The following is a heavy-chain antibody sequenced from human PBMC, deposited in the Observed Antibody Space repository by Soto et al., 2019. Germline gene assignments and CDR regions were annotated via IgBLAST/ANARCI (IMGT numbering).Heavy chain of an antibody. V-gene: IGHV3-30*18. Sequence: GGSLRLSCAASGFTFSSYGMHWVRQAPGKGLEWVAVISYDGSNKYYVDSVKGRFTISRDNYKNTLYLQMNSLRAEDTAVYYCAKDQCHSGSGSNSGKSYLDYGGPETLLTVST. CDR2: ISYDGSNK. J-gene: IGHJ4*02. CDR3: AKDQCHSGSGSNSGKSYLDY. D-gene: IGHD3-10*01. CDR1: GFTFSSYG.